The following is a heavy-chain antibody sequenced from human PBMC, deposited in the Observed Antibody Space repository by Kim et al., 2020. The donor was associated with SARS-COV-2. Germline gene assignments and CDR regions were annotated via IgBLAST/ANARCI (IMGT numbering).Heavy chain of an antibody. Sequence: SETLSLTCTVSGGSISSSGYYWGCIRQPPGKGLEWIGSMYYSGSTYSNPALKSRVTISGDTSKNLFSLKLSAVTAADTAVYYYTRASRLLPVIDYWGQGTLFTVSS. J-gene: IGHJ4*02. CDR2: MYYSGST. D-gene: IGHD3-16*02. CDR3: TRASRLLPVIDY. V-gene: IGHV4-39*01. CDR1: GGSISSSGYY.